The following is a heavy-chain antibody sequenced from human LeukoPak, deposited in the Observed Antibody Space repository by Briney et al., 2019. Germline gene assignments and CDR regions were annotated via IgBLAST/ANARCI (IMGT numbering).Heavy chain of an antibody. CDR1: GFSFDDYG. J-gene: IGHJ6*03. CDR3: ARGPYKIYYYMDV. Sequence: GGSLRLSCAASGFSFDDYGMSWVRQAPGKGLEWVIYINWNGGSTSYADSVKGRFTICRDNAKNSLYLQMNSLRAEDTALYYCARGPYKIYYYMDVWGKGTTVTVSS. V-gene: IGHV3-20*04. CDR2: INWNGGST. D-gene: IGHD1-1*01.